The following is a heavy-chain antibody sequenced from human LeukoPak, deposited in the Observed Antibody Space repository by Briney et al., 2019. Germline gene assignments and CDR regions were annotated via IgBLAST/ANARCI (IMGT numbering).Heavy chain of an antibody. CDR3: AKGSYYYDSADYFDY. J-gene: IGHJ4*02. CDR2: INSDGSST. CDR1: GFTSTTYW. V-gene: IGHV3-74*01. Sequence: PGGSLRLSCAASGFTSTTYWMHWVRQAPGKGLVWVSRINSDGSSTTYADSVKGRVTISRDNSKNTLYLQMNSLRAEDTAVYHCAKGSYYYDSADYFDYWGQGTLVTVSS. D-gene: IGHD3-22*01.